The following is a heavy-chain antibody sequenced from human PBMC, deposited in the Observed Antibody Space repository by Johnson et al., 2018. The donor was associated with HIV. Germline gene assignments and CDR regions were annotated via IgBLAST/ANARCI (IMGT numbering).Heavy chain of an antibody. CDR2: ISSNGGST. CDR3: AREGDGYNAFDI. CDR1: GFIFSSYA. D-gene: IGHD5-24*01. J-gene: IGHJ3*02. Sequence: VQLVESGGGLVKPGGSLRLSCAASGFIFSSYAMHWVRQAPGKGLQYVSAISSNGGSTYYANSVKGRFTISRDNSRNTLYLQMGRLRVEDMAVYYCAREGDGYNAFDIWGQGTMVTVAS. V-gene: IGHV3-64*01.